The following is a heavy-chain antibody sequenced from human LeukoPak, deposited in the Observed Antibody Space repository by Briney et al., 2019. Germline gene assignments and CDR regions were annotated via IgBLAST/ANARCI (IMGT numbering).Heavy chain of an antibody. Sequence: PSETLSLTCTVSGDSVSSDYWSWIRQPPGKRLEWIGYVYDSGTTAYNPSLKSRLTISLDTSKNQFSLNLTSVTAAGTAVYYCAGRGQRYFRDWGQGILVTVSS. CDR3: AGRGQRYFRD. CDR2: VYDSGTT. J-gene: IGHJ1*01. CDR1: GDSVSSDY. V-gene: IGHV4-59*08.